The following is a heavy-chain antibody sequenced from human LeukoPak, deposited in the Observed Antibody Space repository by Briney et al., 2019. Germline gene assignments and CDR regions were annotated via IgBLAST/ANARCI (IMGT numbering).Heavy chain of an antibody. CDR3: ARLTAGVVVAAHHVVEAKLYHYFDY. D-gene: IGHD2-15*01. CDR2: ISAYNGNT. CDR1: GYTFTSYG. V-gene: IGHV1-18*01. Sequence: ASVKVSCKASGYTFTSYGISWVRQAPGQGLEWMGWISAYNGNTNYAQKLQGRVTMTTDTSTSTAYMELRSLRSDDTAGYYCARLTAGVVVAAHHVVEAKLYHYFDYWGQGTLVTVSS. J-gene: IGHJ4*02.